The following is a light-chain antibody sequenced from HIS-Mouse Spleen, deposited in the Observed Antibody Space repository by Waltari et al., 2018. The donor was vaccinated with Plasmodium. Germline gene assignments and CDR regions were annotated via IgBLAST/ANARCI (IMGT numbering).Light chain of an antibody. CDR3: CSYAGSITCV. Sequence: QSALTQPASVSGSPGQSITISCTGTSSDLGRYNLVSWYQQHPGEAPKLMIHEGSKRPSGVSNLFSGSKSGNTASLTISGLQAEDEAYDSSCSYAGSITCVFGSGPKVTVL. CDR2: EGS. CDR1: SSDLGRYNL. V-gene: IGLV2-23*01. J-gene: IGLJ1*01.